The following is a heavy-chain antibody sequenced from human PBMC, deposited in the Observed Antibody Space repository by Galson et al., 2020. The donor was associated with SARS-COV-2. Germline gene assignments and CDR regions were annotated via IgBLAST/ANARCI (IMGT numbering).Heavy chain of an antibody. CDR2: ISSSSSYI. D-gene: IGHD1-7*01. CDR3: ARDRGITGTTSGDY. Sequence: GGSLRLSCAASGFTFSSYSMNWVRQAPGTGMEWVSSISSSSSYIYYADSVKGRFTISRDNAKNSLYLQMNSLRAEDTAVYYCARDRGITGTTSGDYWGQGTLVTVSS. J-gene: IGHJ4*02. V-gene: IGHV3-21*01. CDR1: GFTFSSYS.